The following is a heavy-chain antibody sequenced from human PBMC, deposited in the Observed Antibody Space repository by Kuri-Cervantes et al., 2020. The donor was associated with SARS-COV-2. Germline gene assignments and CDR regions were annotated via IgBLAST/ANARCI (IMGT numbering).Heavy chain of an antibody. D-gene: IGHD3-16*01. J-gene: IGHJ6*03. CDR3: ARDQSGGRVPYYYYYMDV. Sequence: SETLSLTCTVSGGSISSGSYYWSWIRQPAGKGLEWIGHIYTSGSTNYNPSLKSRVTISVDTSKNQFSLKLSSVTAADTAVYYCARDQSGGRVPYYYYYMDVWGKGTTVTVSS. V-gene: IGHV4-61*09. CDR2: IYTSGST. CDR1: GGSISSGSYY.